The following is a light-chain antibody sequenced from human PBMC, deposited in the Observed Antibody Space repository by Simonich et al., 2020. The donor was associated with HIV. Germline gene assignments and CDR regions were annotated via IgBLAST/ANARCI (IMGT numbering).Light chain of an antibody. V-gene: IGKV1-39*01. CDR2: AAF. J-gene: IGKJ2*01. CDR1: QSISSY. Sequence: DIQMTQSPSSLSASVGDRVTITCRESQSISSYLNWFQHKPGKAPKPLIYAAFRLQSGVPSRFSGSGSGTESTLTISSLQPEDFATYFCQQSYSVPYTFGQGTKLDIK. CDR3: QQSYSVPYT.